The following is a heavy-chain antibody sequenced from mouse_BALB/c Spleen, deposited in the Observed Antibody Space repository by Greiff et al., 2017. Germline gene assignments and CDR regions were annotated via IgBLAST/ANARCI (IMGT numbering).Heavy chain of an antibody. CDR3: ARLGGNYRFAY. J-gene: IGHJ3*01. V-gene: IGHV5-6*01. CDR2: ISSGGSYT. Sequence: EVQGVESGGDLVKPGGSLKLSCAASGFTFSSYGMSWVRQTPDKRLEWVATISSGGSYTYYPDSVKGRFTISRDNAKNTLYLQMSSLKSEDTAMYYCARLGGNYRFAYWGQGTLVTVSA. CDR1: GFTFSSYG. D-gene: IGHD2-1*01.